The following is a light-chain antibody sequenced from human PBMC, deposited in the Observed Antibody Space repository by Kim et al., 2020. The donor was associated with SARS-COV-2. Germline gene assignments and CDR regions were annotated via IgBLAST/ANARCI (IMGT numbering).Light chain of an antibody. CDR2: DSN. CDR1: SSNIGINV. Sequence: ELTQPPSASGTPGQRVTISCSGSSSNIGINVVNWYQQLPGTAPKLLIYDSNQRPSGVPDRFSGSKSGTSASLAISGLQSEDEADYFCVTWDDSLTGFVLGTGTKVTVL. V-gene: IGLV1-44*01. J-gene: IGLJ1*01. CDR3: VTWDDSLTGFV.